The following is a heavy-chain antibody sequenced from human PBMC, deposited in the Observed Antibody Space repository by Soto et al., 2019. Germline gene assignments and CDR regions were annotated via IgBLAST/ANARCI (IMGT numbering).Heavy chain of an antibody. Sequence: SETLSLTCTVSGGSFSSFYWSWIRQPPGKGLEWIGCVYYSGTINNNPSLKGRVSISVDTSKNQFSLKLISVTAADTAVYYCATYDSGGKFDFWGQGTLVTVSS. D-gene: IGHD3-22*01. J-gene: IGHJ4*02. V-gene: IGHV4-59*01. CDR3: ATYDSGGKFDF. CDR1: GGSFSSFY. CDR2: VYYSGTI.